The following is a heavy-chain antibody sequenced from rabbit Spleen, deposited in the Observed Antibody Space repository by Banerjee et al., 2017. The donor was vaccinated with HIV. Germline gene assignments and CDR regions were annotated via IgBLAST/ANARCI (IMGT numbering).Heavy chain of an antibody. CDR1: GFSFSNKAV. V-gene: IGHV1S45*01. Sequence: QEQLVESGGGLVKPEGSLKLSCTASGFSFSNKAVMCWVRQAPGKGLELIACIYGGSSGDIYYASWAKGRFTISKTSSTTVTLRMTSLTAADRATYFCARDLVGVIGWNFYLWGQGTLVTVS. J-gene: IGHJ4*01. CDR3: ARDLVGVIGWNFYL. CDR2: IYGGSSGDI. D-gene: IGHD1-1*01.